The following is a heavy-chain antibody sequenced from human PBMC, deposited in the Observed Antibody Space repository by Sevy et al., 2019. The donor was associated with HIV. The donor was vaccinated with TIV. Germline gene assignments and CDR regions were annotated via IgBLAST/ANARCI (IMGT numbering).Heavy chain of an antibody. Sequence: GESLKISCKASGYSFTKYWIGWVRQMPGKGLEWMGIIYPGDSDIRYSPSFPGQVTFSVDKSISTAYLQWSSLKASDNAMYYCARQILGDSSTWYFLDAFDIWGQGTMVTVSS. CDR1: GYSFTKYW. V-gene: IGHV5-51*01. CDR3: ARQILGDSSTWYFLDAFDI. D-gene: IGHD2-2*01. CDR2: IYPGDSDI. J-gene: IGHJ3*02.